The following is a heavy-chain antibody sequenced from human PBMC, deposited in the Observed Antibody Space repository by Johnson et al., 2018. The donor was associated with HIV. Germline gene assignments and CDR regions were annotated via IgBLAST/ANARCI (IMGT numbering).Heavy chain of an antibody. J-gene: IGHJ3*02. CDR3: ARERAGQHLGLDDAFDI. D-gene: IGHD6-13*01. V-gene: IGHV3-30*04. CDR2: ISYDGSNK. CDR1: GFTFSSYA. Sequence: VQLVESGGGLVQPGGSLRLSCAASGFTFSSYAMHWVRQAPGKGLEWVAVISYDGSNKYYADSVKGRFTISRDNSENTLFLQLNSLRAEDTAVYYCARERAGQHLGLDDAFDIWGQGTLVTVSS.